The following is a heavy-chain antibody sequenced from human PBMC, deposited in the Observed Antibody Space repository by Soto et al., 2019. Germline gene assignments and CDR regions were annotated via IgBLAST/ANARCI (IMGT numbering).Heavy chain of an antibody. CDR3: AKGIYSYGYNSFDY. CDR2: ISGSGDST. D-gene: IGHD5-18*01. J-gene: IGHJ4*02. V-gene: IGHV3-23*01. CDR1: GVTFSSYA. Sequence: PGGPLLLSCAPSGVTFSSYAMSWVRPAPGKGLAWFSAISGSGDSTSDAGSVKGRFTISRYKSDSMLYLQMNSLRAEDTAVYYCAKGIYSYGYNSFDYWSQGTLVTVS.